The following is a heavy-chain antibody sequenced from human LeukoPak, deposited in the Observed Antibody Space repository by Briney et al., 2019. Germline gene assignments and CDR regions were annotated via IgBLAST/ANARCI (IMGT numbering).Heavy chain of an antibody. Sequence: ASVKVSCKASGYTFTGYYMHWVRQAPGQGLEWMGWISAYNGNTHYAQKLQGRVTITRNTSISTAYMELSSLRSEDTAVYYCARSIAARPDSHYYYYYYMDVWGKGTTVTVSS. D-gene: IGHD6-6*01. CDR3: ARSIAARPDSHYYYYYYMDV. CDR1: GYTFTGYY. CDR2: ISAYNGNT. J-gene: IGHJ6*03. V-gene: IGHV1-8*03.